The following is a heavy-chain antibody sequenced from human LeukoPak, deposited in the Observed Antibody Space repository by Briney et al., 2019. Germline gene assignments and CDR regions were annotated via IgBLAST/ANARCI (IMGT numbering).Heavy chain of an antibody. J-gene: IGHJ4*02. CDR1: AFTFSDYS. Sequence: GGPLRLSCAASAFTFSDYSMNWVRQAPGKGLEWVSYISGRSSTIYYADSVKGRFTISRDNAKNLMYLQMNSLRAEDTAVYYCARDRIKSGSYYFDYWGQGTLVTVSS. CDR3: ARDRIKSGSYYFDY. CDR2: ISGRSSTI. D-gene: IGHD1-26*01. V-gene: IGHV3-48*01.